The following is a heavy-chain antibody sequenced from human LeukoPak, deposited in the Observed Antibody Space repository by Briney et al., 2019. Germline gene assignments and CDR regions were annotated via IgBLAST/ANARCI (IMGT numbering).Heavy chain of an antibody. V-gene: IGHV4-34*01. J-gene: IGHJ6*03. CDR3: ARGDWGSPDYYYMDV. Sequence: SETLSLTCAVYGGSFSGYYWSWIRQPPGKGLEWIGEINHSGSTNYNPSLKSRVTISVDTSKNQFSLKQSSVTAADTAVYYCARGDWGSPDYYYMDVWGKGTTVTISS. CDR2: INHSGST. CDR1: GGSFSGYY. D-gene: IGHD7-27*01.